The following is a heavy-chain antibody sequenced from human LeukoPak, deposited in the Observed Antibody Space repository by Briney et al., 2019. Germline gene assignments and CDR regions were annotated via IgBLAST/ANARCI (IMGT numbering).Heavy chain of an antibody. CDR3: ARRTGYSTLFVDY. CDR1: GGSFNGYY. Sequence: SETLSLTCAVYGGSFNGYYWSWIRQPPGKGLEWIGEINHSGTTNYNSSLKSRVTVSVDTSKNQFSLKLSSVTAADTAVYYCARRTGYSTLFVDYWGQGTLVTVSS. D-gene: IGHD6-13*01. J-gene: IGHJ4*02. CDR2: INHSGTT. V-gene: IGHV4-34*01.